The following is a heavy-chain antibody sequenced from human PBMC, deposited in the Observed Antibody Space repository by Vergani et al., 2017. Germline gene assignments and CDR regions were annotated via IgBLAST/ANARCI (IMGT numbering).Heavy chain of an antibody. CDR2: VYWNDDA. CDR3: VHRLGYFDWDGAFDV. V-gene: IGHV2-5*01. J-gene: IGHJ3*01. Sequence: QITFRDSGPTLVKPTQTLPLTCTFSGFSLTTGGEGVGWIRQPPGRALEWLAFVYWNDDARYSPSLKSRVTITKDTSKNEVILTMATMDPVDTATYYCVHRLGYFDWDGAFDVWGPGTMVTVSS. CDR1: GFSLTTGGEG. D-gene: IGHD3-9*01.